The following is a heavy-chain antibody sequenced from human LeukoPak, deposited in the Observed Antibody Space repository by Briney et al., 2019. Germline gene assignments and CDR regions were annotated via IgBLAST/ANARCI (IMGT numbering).Heavy chain of an antibody. CDR1: GFTFSSYA. D-gene: IGHD3-16*01. CDR3: AKGAALDV. CDR2: VTGPGDTT. V-gene: IGHV3-23*01. Sequence: GGSLRLSCAASGFTFSSYAMNWVRQAPGKGLEWVSAVTGPGDTTYYADSVKGRFFVSREDSKTTVYLQMNSLRVEDTAIYYCAKGAALDVWGQGTLVTVSS. J-gene: IGHJ4*02.